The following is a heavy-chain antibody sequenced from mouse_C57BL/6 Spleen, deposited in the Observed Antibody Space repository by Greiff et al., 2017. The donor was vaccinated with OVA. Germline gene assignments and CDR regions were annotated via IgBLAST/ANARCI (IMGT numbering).Heavy chain of an antibody. Sequence: QVHVKQPGAELVMPGASVKLSCKASGYTFTSYWMHWVKQRPGQGLEWIGEIDPSDSYTNYNQKFKGKSTLTVDKSSSTAYMQLSSLTSEDSAVYYCAREGGSRGYFDVWGTGTTVTVSS. CDR2: IDPSDSYT. J-gene: IGHJ1*03. V-gene: IGHV1-69*01. D-gene: IGHD1-1*01. CDR3: AREGGSRGYFDV. CDR1: GYTFTSYW.